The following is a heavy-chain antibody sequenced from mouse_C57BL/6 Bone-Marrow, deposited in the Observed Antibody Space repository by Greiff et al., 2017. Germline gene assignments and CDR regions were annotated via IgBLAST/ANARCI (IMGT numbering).Heavy chain of an antibody. D-gene: IGHD1-1*01. J-gene: IGHJ1*03. Sequence: QVQLQQPGAELVKPGASVKLSCKASGYTFTSYWMHWVKQRPGQGLEWIGMIHPNSGSTNYNEKFKSKATLTVDKSSSTAYMQLSSLTSEDSAVYYCARSRTTVLPYWYFDVWGTGTTVTVSS. CDR1: GYTFTSYW. CDR3: ARSRTTVLPYWYFDV. V-gene: IGHV1-64*01. CDR2: IHPNSGST.